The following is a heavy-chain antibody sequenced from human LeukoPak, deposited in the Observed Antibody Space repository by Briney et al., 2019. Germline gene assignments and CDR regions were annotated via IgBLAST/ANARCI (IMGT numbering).Heavy chain of an antibody. CDR2: IYYNGST. D-gene: IGHD6-13*01. CDR3: ARDRSRIYDFEY. Sequence: SETLSLTCTVSGGSISSYYWSWIRQPPGKGLEWIGYIYYNGSTNYNPSLKSRVAISVDTSKNQFSLKLSSVTAADTAVYYCARDRSRIYDFEYWGQGTLVTVSS. CDR1: GGSISSYY. V-gene: IGHV4-59*12. J-gene: IGHJ4*02.